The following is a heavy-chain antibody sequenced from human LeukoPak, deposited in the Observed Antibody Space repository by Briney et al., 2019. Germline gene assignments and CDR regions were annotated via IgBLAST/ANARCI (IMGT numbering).Heavy chain of an antibody. CDR1: GYSFTTYW. CDR2: IYPGDSDT. CDR3: ARLAYGDYRRAIDY. Sequence: GESLKISCKGSGYSFTTYWIGWVRQTPGKGLEWMGIIYPGDSDTRYSPSFQGQVTISADKSIITAYLQWSSLKASDTAMYYCARLAYGDYRRAIDYWGQGTLVTVSS. V-gene: IGHV5-51*01. J-gene: IGHJ4*02. D-gene: IGHD4-17*01.